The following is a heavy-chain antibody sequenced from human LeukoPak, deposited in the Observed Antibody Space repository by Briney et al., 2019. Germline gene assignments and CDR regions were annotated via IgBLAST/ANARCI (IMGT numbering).Heavy chain of an antibody. CDR1: GYSFTSYW. J-gene: IGHJ4*02. CDR2: IYPGDSDT. V-gene: IGHV5-51*01. CDR3: ARRGYTYAYDY. D-gene: IGHD5-18*01. Sequence: GESLKISFKGSGYSFTSYWIAWVRPMPGQGLEWMGTIYPGDSDTRYSPSFQGQVTISADKSMSTAYLQWSSLRASDTAMYYCARRGYTYAYDYWGQGTLVTVSS.